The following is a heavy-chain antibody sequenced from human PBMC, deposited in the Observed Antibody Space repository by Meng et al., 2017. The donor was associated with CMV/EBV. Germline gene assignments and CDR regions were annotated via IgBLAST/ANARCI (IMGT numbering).Heavy chain of an antibody. CDR3: AKDNPFGYCGGDCYFRYSDY. J-gene: IGHJ4*02. Sequence: GESLKISCAASGFTFSSYDMHWVRQAPGKGLEWVAFIRYDGSNKYYADSVKGRFTISRDNSKNTLYLQMNSLRAEDTAVYYCAKDNPFGYCGGDCYFRYSDYWGQGTLVTVSS. CDR1: GFTFSSYD. V-gene: IGHV3-30*02. CDR2: IRYDGSNK. D-gene: IGHD2-21*01.